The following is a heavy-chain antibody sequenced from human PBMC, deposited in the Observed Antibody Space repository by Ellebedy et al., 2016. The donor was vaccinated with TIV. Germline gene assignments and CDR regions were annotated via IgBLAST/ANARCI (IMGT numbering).Heavy chain of an antibody. Sequence: GESLKISCKGSGYSFTYYWIAWVRQMPGKGLEWMGRIDPRDSYTNYSPSCRGHVSISADKSTTTVYLIWSSLKASDTAIYYCTRVLVGEGLREDYWGQGTLVTVSS. D-gene: IGHD2-2*01. CDR2: IDPRDSYT. J-gene: IGHJ4*02. CDR3: TRVLVGEGLREDY. CDR1: GYSFTYYW. V-gene: IGHV5-10-1*01.